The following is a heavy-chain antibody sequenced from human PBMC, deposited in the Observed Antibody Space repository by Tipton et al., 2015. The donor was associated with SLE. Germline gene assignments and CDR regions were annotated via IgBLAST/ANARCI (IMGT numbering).Heavy chain of an antibody. CDR2: ISYSGST. J-gene: IGHJ6*03. CDR1: GGSISTYY. V-gene: IGHV4-59*01. D-gene: IGHD5-12*01. Sequence: TLSLTCTVSGGSISTYYWNWIRQPPGKGLECIGYISYSGSTNYNPSVKSRVTISVDTSKNQFSLKLSSVTAADTAVYYCARGGLGYSYYYYMDVWGKGTTVTVSS. CDR3: ARGGLGYSYYYYMDV.